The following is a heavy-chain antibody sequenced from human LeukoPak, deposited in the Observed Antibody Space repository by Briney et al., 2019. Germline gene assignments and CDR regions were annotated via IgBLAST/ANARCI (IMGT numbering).Heavy chain of an antibody. CDR2: IYYSGSP. CDR1: GGSISSSY. V-gene: IGHV4-59*08. D-gene: IGHD4-17*01. J-gene: IGHJ6*02. Sequence: PSETLSLTCTVSGGSISSSYWSGIRQPPGKGLEGIGYIYYSGSPNYNPSLKSRVTISVDTSKNQFSLKLSSVTAADTAVYYCARISTYGDYASWYYGMDVWGQGTTVTVSS. CDR3: ARISTYGDYASWYYGMDV.